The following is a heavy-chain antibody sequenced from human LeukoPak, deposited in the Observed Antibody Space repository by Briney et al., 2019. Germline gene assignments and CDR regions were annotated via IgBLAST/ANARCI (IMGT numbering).Heavy chain of an antibody. Sequence: GGSLRLSCAASGFTFSSYSVNWVRQAPGKGLEWVSYISSSSSTIYYADSVKGRFTTSRDNAKNSLYLQMNSLRAEDTAVYYCARGGYDFWSGYSDYWGQGTLVTVSS. CDR3: ARGGYDFWSGYSDY. J-gene: IGHJ4*02. CDR1: GFTFSSYS. CDR2: ISSSSSTI. D-gene: IGHD3-3*01. V-gene: IGHV3-48*01.